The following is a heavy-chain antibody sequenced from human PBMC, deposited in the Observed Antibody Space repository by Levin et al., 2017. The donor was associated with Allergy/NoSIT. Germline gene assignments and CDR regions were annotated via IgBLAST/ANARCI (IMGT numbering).Heavy chain of an antibody. CDR3: AREYPISGNTHFGS. CDR1: GFPFNNYW. J-gene: IGHJ4*02. Sequence: PGGSLRLSCEASGFPFNNYWMAWVRQAPGKGLEWVANIKPDESEKFYVDSVKGRFTISRDNAKNSVFLQMNSLRGGDTAVYYCAREYPISGNTHFGSWGQGTLVTVSS. V-gene: IGHV3-7*04. CDR2: IKPDESEK. D-gene: IGHD5-12*01.